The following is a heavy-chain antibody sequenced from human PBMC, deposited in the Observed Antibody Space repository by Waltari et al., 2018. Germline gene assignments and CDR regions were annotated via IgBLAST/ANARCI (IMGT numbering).Heavy chain of an antibody. CDR1: GSTFTSYG. J-gene: IGHJ5*02. CDR3: ARDLGRCSGGRCYRNWFDP. V-gene: IGHV1-18*01. Sequence: QVQLVQSGAEVKKPGASVKVSCKAAGSTFTSYGISWVRQAPGQGLEWMGWISAYNCNTNYAQKLQGRVTMTTDTSSSTAYMELRSLRSDDTAVYYCARDLGRCSGGRCYRNWFDPWGQGTLVTVSS. D-gene: IGHD2-15*01. CDR2: ISAYNCNT.